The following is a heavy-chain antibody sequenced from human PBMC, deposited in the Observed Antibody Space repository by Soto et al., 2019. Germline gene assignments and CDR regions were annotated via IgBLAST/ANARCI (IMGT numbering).Heavy chain of an antibody. CDR1: VFTFSDYY. CDR3: ARDHVAAAGTSDYYYYGMDV. J-gene: IGHJ6*02. CDR2: ISSSSSYT. Sequence: SLRLSCSASVFTFSDYYMSWIRQAPGKGLEWVSYISSSSSYTNYADSVKGRFTISRDNAKNSLYLQMNSLRAEDTAVYYCARDHVAAAGTSDYYYYGMDVWGQGATVTVSS. V-gene: IGHV3-11*06. D-gene: IGHD6-13*01.